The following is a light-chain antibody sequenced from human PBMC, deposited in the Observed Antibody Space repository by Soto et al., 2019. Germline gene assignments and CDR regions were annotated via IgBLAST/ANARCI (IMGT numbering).Light chain of an antibody. Sequence: DIQMTQSPSTLSASVGDRVTITCRASQSISSWLARYQQKPGKAPKLLIYDASSLESGVPSRFSGSGSGTEFTLTISSLQPDEFASYYCQQYNSYSLFTFGPGTKVDIK. CDR3: QQYNSYSLFT. J-gene: IGKJ3*01. CDR1: QSISSW. CDR2: DAS. V-gene: IGKV1-5*01.